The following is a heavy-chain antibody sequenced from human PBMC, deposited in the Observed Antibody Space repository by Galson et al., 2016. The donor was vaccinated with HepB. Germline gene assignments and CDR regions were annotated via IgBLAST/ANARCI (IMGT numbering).Heavy chain of an antibody. D-gene: IGHD2/OR15-2a*01. CDR1: GNTFTSYY. Sequence: SVKVSCKASGNTFTSYYIHWVRQAPGQGLEWMGIINPSGRSTTYAQKFQGRVTMTRDTSTSTVYMELSSLRSEDTAVYYCARDWAYCNVYCYHPADYFDYLRPGTLVTFSS. CDR2: INPSGRST. J-gene: IGHJ4*02. V-gene: IGHV1-46*01. CDR3: ARDWAYCNVYCYHPADYFDY.